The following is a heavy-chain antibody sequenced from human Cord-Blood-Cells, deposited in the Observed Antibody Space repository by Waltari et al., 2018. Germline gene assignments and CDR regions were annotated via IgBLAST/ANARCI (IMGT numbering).Heavy chain of an antibody. J-gene: IGHJ4*02. CDR2: STPGDPDT. CDR1: GYSFTSYW. Sequence: EVQLVQSGAEVKKPGESLKISCKGSGYSFTSYWIGWVRQMPGKGLEWMGISTPGDPDTRYRPSFQGQGTISADKSISTAYLQWSSLKASDTAMYYCARRPSGYCSGGSCYFDYWGQGTLVTVSS. V-gene: IGHV5-51*01. D-gene: IGHD2-15*01. CDR3: ARRPSGYCSGGSCYFDY.